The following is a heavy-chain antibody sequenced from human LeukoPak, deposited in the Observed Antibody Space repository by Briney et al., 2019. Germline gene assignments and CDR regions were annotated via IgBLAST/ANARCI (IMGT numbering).Heavy chain of an antibody. D-gene: IGHD6-13*01. CDR2: ISTYNDNT. CDR3: ARADKQQLVSYFDY. V-gene: IGHV1-18*04. Sequence: ASVTVSCTASGYTFTSYGISWVRQAPGQGLEWMGWISTYNDNTNYAQKFQGRVSMTKDTSTSTAYMEVRSLRYDDTAVYYCARADKQQLVSYFDYWGQGTLVTVSS. J-gene: IGHJ4*02. CDR1: GYTFTSYG.